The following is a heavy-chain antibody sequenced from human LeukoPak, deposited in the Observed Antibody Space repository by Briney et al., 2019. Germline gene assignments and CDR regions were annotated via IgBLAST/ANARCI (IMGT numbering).Heavy chain of an antibody. CDR1: GLTFSNAW. Sequence: GGPLRLSCAASGLTFSNAWMSWVRQAPGKGLEWVGRIKRKSDGGTTDYAAPVKGRFTISRDNAKNSLYLQMNSLRVEDTAIYYCVRVAKYYYGSETYYFFEHWGQGTPVTASS. D-gene: IGHD3-10*01. CDR2: IKRKSDGGTT. CDR3: VRVAKYYYGSETYYFFEH. V-gene: IGHV3-15*01. J-gene: IGHJ4*02.